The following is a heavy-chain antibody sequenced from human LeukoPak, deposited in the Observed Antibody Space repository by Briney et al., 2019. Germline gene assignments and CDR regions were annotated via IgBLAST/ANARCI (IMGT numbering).Heavy chain of an antibody. CDR2: IKQDGSEK. CDR1: GFTFSSYW. D-gene: IGHD5-24*01. V-gene: IGHV3-7*01. J-gene: IGHJ3*02. CDR3: ARGLDGYFFACDI. Sequence: XASGFTFSSYWMTWVRQAPGKGLXWVANIKQDGSEKYYVDSVKGRFSISRDNAKNLLYLQMNSLRAEDTAVYYCARGLDGYFFACDIWGQGTRVTVSS.